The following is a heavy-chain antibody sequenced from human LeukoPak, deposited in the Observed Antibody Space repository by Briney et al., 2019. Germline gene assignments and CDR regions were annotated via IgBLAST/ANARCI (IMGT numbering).Heavy chain of an antibody. CDR3: ARQISSYYDYVWGSYRYFDY. Sequence: GESLKISCKGSGYSFTSYWIGWVRQMPGKGLEWMGIIYPGDSDTRYSPSFQGQVTISADKSISTAYLQWSSLKASDTAMYYCARQISSYYDYVWGSYRYFDYWGQGTLVTVSS. V-gene: IGHV5-51*01. J-gene: IGHJ4*02. CDR2: IYPGDSDT. CDR1: GYSFTSYW. D-gene: IGHD3-16*02.